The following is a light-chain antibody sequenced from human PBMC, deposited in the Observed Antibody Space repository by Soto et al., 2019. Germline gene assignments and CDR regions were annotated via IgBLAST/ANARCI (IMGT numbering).Light chain of an antibody. J-gene: IGKJ1*01. CDR2: GAS. V-gene: IGKV3-20*01. CDR1: QSVSSTT. CDR3: QQRRTARWT. Sequence: EIVLTQTPGTLSLSPGERATLSCRASQSVSSTTLAWYQQKPGQAPRLLIYGASTRATGIPARFSGSGSGTEFTLTIGRMEPEDFALYYCQQRRTARWTFGQGTKVDIK.